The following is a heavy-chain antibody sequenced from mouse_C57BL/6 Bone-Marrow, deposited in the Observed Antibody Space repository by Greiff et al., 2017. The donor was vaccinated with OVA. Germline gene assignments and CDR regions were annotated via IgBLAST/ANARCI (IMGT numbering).Heavy chain of an antibody. CDR1: GYTFTSYW. CDR2: INPNSGST. J-gene: IGHJ2*01. CDR3: ARSYYGSSPFDY. Sequence: QVQLQQSGAELVKPGASVKLSCKASGYTFTSYWMHWVKQRPGQGLEWIGMINPNSGSTNYNEKFKSKATLTVDKSSSTAYMQLSSLTSEDSAVYYCARSYYGSSPFDYWGQGTTLTVSS. D-gene: IGHD1-1*01. V-gene: IGHV1-64*01.